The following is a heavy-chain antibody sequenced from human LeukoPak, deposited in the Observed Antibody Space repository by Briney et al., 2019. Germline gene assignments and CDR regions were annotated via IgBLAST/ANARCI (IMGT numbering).Heavy chain of an antibody. D-gene: IGHD3-9*01. CDR1: GFTFSSYG. V-gene: IGHV3-30*03. CDR2: ISYDGSNK. Sequence: PGRSLRLSCAASGFTFSSYGMHWVRQAPGKGLEWVAVISYDGSNKYYADSVKGRFTISRDNSKNTLYLQMNSLSPEDTAVYYCARGDFTVSPFDYWGQGTLVTVSS. CDR3: ARGDFTVSPFDY. J-gene: IGHJ4*02.